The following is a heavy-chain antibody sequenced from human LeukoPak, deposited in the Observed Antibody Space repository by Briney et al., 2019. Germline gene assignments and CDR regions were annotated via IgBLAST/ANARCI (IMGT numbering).Heavy chain of an antibody. V-gene: IGHV3-30-3*01. Sequence: GGSLRLSCAASGFTFSSYAMHWVRQAPGKGLEWVAVISYDGSNKYYADSVKGRFTISRDNSKNTLYLQMNSLRAEDTAVYYCARSEYLRLGGYFDYWGQGTLVTVSS. J-gene: IGHJ4*02. CDR2: ISYDGSNK. CDR1: GFTFSSYA. CDR3: ARSEYLRLGGYFDY. D-gene: IGHD3-10*01.